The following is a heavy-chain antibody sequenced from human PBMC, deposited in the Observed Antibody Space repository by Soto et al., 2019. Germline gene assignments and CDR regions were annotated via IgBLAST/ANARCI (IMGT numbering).Heavy chain of an antibody. CDR1: GGSISSYY. J-gene: IGHJ5*02. CDR3: ARASKTTVTTCWFDP. D-gene: IGHD4-17*01. Sequence: SETLSLTCTVSGGSISSYYWSWIRQPPGKGLEWIGYIYYSGSTNYNPSLKSRVTISVDTSKNQFSLKLSSVTAADTAVYYCARASKTTVTTCWFDPWGQGTLVTVSS. V-gene: IGHV4-59*12. CDR2: IYYSGST.